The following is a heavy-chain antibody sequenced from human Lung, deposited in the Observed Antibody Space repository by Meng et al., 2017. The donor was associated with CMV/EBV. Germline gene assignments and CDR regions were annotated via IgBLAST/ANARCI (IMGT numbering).Heavy chain of an antibody. CDR2: TREKGSGYST. CDR3: ARPGTTTRYFGC. J-gene: IGHJ4*02. CDR1: GFTFSDYY. D-gene: IGHD1/OR15-1a*01. Sequence: SGFTFSDYYMDWVRQAPGKGLEWVARTREKGSGYSTEYAASVKGRFTISRDASKNLLYLQMNSLKVEDTAVYYCARPGTTTRYFGCWGPGTLVTVSS. V-gene: IGHV3-72*01.